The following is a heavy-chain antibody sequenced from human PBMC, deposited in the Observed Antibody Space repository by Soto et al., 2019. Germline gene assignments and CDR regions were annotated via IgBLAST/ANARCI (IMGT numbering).Heavy chain of an antibody. V-gene: IGHV5-51*01. J-gene: IGHJ3*02. Sequence: GESLKISCKGSGYSFTSYWIAWVRQMPGKGLEWMGIIHPGDSDTRYSPSFQGQVTISADKSISTAYLQWSSLKASDTATYYCARWTFRADFDIWGQGTMVTVSS. CDR3: ARWTFRADFDI. D-gene: IGHD6-19*01. CDR1: GYSFTSYW. CDR2: IHPGDSDT.